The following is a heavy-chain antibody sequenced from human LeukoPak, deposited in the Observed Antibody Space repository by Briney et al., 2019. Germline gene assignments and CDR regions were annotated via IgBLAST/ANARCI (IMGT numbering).Heavy chain of an antibody. CDR2: ISAYNGNT. CDR3: ARKLTGPTYYDFWSGYLSADPGSFDP. CDR1: GYTLTSYG. D-gene: IGHD3-3*01. J-gene: IGHJ5*02. Sequence: ASVKVSCKASGYTLTSYGISWVRQAPGQGLEWMGWISAYNGNTNYAQKLQGRVTMTTDTSTSTAYMELRSLRSDDTAVYYCARKLTGPTYYDFWSGYLSADPGSFDPWGQGTLVTVSS. V-gene: IGHV1-18*01.